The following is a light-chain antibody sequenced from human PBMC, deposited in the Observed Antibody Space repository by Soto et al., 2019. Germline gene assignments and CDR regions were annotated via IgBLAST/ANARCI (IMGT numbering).Light chain of an antibody. V-gene: IGLV1-40*01. CDR2: GNS. J-gene: IGLJ1*01. Sequence: QSVLTQPPSVSGAPGQRVTISCTGSSFNIGAGYDVHWYQQLPGTAPKLLIYGNSNRPSGVPDRFSGSKSGTSASLAITGLQAEDEADYYCQSFDSNLSGSFFGTGTKLPVL. CDR1: SFNIGAGYD. CDR3: QSFDSNLSGSF.